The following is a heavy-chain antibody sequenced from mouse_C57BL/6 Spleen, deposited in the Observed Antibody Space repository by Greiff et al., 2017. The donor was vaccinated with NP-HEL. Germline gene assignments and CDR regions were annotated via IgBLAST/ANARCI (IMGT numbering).Heavy chain of an antibody. CDR3: TTDGSTRFAY. D-gene: IGHD1-1*01. V-gene: IGHV14-4*01. J-gene: IGHJ3*01. CDR1: GFNIKDDY. CDR2: IDPENGDT. Sequence: EVQLQQSGAELVRPGASVKLSCTASGFNIKDDYMHWVKQRPEQGLEWIGWIDPENGDTEYASKFQGKATITADTSSNTAYLQLSSLTSEDTAVYYCTTDGSTRFAYWGQGTLVTVSA.